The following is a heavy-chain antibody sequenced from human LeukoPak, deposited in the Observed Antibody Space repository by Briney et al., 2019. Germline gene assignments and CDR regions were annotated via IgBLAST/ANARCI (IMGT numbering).Heavy chain of an antibody. CDR2: ISGYGAKT. V-gene: IGHV1-18*01. CDR1: GYTFMRHG. D-gene: IGHD3-3*01. CDR3: ARDSRSPGPIFSDY. Sequence: GASLKLSCKASGYTFMRHGMNWVRQAPGQGLEWMGWISGYGAKTHYADTLQGRVTITRDISASTVYLELKSLTADDTAVYYCARDSRSPGPIFSDYWGQGTLVTVSS. J-gene: IGHJ4*02.